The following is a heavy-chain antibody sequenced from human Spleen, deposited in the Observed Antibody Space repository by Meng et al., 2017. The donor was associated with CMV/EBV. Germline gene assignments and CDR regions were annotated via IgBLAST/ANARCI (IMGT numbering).Heavy chain of an antibody. Sequence: ASVKVSCKVSGHTLTELSLHWVRQAPGKGLEWMGGFDPEDGETIYAQKFQGRVTMTEDSSTDTAYMEVSSLRSEDTAVYYCARGKGKNAFDIWGQGTMVTVSS. CDR2: FDPEDGET. V-gene: IGHV1-24*01. CDR3: ARGKGKNAFDI. D-gene: IGHD3-10*01. J-gene: IGHJ3*02. CDR1: GHTLTELS.